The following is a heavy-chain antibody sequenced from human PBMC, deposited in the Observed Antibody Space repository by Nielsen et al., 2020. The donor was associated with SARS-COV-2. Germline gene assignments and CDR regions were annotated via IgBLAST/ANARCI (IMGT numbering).Heavy chain of an antibody. V-gene: IGHV4-61*08. CDR2: IYYSGST. CDR3: ARHVDCSGGSCYSNWFDP. D-gene: IGHD2-15*01. CDR1: GGSISSGDYY. J-gene: IGHJ5*02. Sequence: SGGSISSGDYYWSWIRQPPGKGLEWIGYIYYSGSTNYNPSLKSRVTISVDTSKNQFSLKLSSVTAADTAVYYCARHVDCSGGSCYSNWFDPWGQGTLVTVSS.